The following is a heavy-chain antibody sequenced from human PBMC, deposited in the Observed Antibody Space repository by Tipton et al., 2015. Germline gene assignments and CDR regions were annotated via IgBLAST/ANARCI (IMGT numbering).Heavy chain of an antibody. CDR3: ARVDYSSSSGMDV. CDR1: GDAISSHY. Sequence: LRLSCNVSGDAISSHYWSWIRQPPGKGLEWIGNIYYSGSTKYNPSLKSRVTISVDTSRNQLSLKLTSVTAADTAVYYCARVDYSSSSGMDVWGHGTTVTVSS. CDR2: IYYSGST. D-gene: IGHD6-6*01. V-gene: IGHV4-59*08. J-gene: IGHJ6*02.